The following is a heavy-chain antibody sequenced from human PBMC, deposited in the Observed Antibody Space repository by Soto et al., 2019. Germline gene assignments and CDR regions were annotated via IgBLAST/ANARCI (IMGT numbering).Heavy chain of an antibody. CDR2: ISYDGSNK. Sequence: LRLSFAASGFTFISYAMHWVRQAPGKGLEWVAVISYDGSNKYYADSVKGRSTISRDNSKNTLYLQMNSLRAEDTAVYYCARDYYDFWSGYYEDWGQGTLVTVSS. V-gene: IGHV3-30-3*01. CDR1: GFTFISYA. D-gene: IGHD3-3*01. J-gene: IGHJ4*02. CDR3: ARDYYDFWSGYYED.